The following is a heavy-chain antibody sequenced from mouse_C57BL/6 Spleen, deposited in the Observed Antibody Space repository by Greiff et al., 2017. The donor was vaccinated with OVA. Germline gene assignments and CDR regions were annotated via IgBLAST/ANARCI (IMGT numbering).Heavy chain of an antibody. V-gene: IGHV5-4*01. CDR3: ARDGDYGSDYFDY. D-gene: IGHD1-1*01. CDR2: ISDGGSYT. CDR1: GFTFSSYA. J-gene: IGHJ2*01. Sequence: EVKLMESGGGLVKPGGSLKLSCAASGFTFSSYAMSWVRQTPEKRLEWVATISDGGSYTYYPDNVKGRFTISRDNAKNNLYLQMSHLKSEDTAMYYCARDGDYGSDYFDYWGQGTTLTVSS.